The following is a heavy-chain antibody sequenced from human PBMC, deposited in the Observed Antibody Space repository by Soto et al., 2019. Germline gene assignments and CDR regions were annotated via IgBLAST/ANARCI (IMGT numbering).Heavy chain of an antibody. D-gene: IGHD6-6*01. V-gene: IGHV4-59*01. CDR2: IYYSGST. CDR1: CGSISSYY. J-gene: IGHJ6*02. Sequence: PSETLSLTCTVSCGSISSYYWSWIRQPPGKGLEWIGYIYYSGSTNYNPSLKSRVTISVDTSKNQFSLKLSSVTAADTAVYYCARDSLVAARPHYYYGMDVWGQGTTVTVSS. CDR3: ARDSLVAARPHYYYGMDV.